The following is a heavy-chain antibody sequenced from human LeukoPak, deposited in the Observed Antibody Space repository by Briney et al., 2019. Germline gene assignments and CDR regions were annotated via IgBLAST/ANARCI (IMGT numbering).Heavy chain of an antibody. CDR3: ARGGSSGWYFDY. V-gene: IGHV4-30-4*07. J-gene: IGHJ4*02. Sequence: PSQTLSLTCAVSGGSISSGGYSWSWIRQPPGKGLEWIGYIYYSGSTYYNPSLKSRVTISVDTSKNQFSLKLSSVTAADTAVYYCARGGSSGWYFDYWGQGTLVTVSS. CDR2: IYYSGST. D-gene: IGHD6-19*01. CDR1: GGSISSGGYS.